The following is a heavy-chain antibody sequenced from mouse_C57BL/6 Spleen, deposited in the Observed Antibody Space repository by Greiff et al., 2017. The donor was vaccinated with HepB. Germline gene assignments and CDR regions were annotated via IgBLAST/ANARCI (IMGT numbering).Heavy chain of an antibody. CDR3: ARSQLGLYAMDY. D-gene: IGHD4-1*02. V-gene: IGHV1-82*01. CDR1: GYAFSSSW. J-gene: IGHJ4*01. CDR2: IYPGDGDT. Sequence: VQLVESGPELVKPGASVKISCKASGYAFSSSWMNWVKQRPGKGLEWIGRIYPGDGDTNYNGKFKGKATLTADKSSSTAYMQLSSLTSEDSAVYFCARSQLGLYAMDYWGQGTSVTVSS.